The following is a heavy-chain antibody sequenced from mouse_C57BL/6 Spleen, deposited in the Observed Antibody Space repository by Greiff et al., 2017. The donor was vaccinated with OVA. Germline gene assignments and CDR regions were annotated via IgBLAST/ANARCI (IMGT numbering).Heavy chain of an antibody. J-gene: IGHJ1*03. D-gene: IGHD2-3*01. CDR1: GFTFSSYA. CDR2: ISSGGDYI. V-gene: IGHV5-9-1*02. Sequence: EVKLVESGEGLVKPGGSLKLSCAASGFTFSSYAMSWVRQTPEKRLAWVAYISSGGDYIYYADTVKGRFTISRDNARNTLYLQMSSLKSEDTAMYYCTRDGPLYFDVWGTGTTVTVSS. CDR3: TRDGPLYFDV.